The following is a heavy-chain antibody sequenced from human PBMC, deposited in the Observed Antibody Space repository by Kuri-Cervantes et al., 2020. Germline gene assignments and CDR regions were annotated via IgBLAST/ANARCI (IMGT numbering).Heavy chain of an antibody. J-gene: IGHJ6*02. CDR2: ISGSGGST. CDR3: AKWDIVVVPAAITTPNYYYYYGMDV. V-gene: IGHV3-23*01. D-gene: IGHD2-2*01. CDR1: GFTFSSYA. Sequence: GGSLRLSCAASGFTFSSYAMSWVRQAPGKGLEWVSAISGSGGSTYYADPVKGRFTISRDNSKNTLYLQMNSLRAEDTAVYYCAKWDIVVVPAAITTPNYYYYYGMDVWGQGTTVTVSS.